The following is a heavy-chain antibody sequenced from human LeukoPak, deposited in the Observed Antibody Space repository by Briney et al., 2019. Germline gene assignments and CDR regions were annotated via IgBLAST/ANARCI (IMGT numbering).Heavy chain of an antibody. D-gene: IGHD3-16*01. J-gene: IGHJ4*02. Sequence: GASVKVSCKASGYTFINYWIQWVRQAPGQGLEWVALINPNDGSTTYAHKFQDSVTMTRDPSPTTVYMDLSTLTSENTPVYYCASWLRSPYALDYWGQGTLVTVSS. CDR3: ASWLRSPYALDY. CDR2: INPNDGST. V-gene: IGHV1-46*01. CDR1: GYTFINYW.